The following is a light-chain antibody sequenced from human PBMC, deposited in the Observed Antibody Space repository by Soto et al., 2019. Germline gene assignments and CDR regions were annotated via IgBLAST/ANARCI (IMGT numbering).Light chain of an antibody. Sequence: DIVMTQSPDSLAVSLGERATVNCKSSQSVLYSSNNKNYLAWFQKKPGQPPKLLISWASIRESGVPDRFSGSGSGTDFTLTISNLQAEDVSVYYCQQYYNTPLTFGGGTKV. CDR2: WAS. J-gene: IGKJ4*01. CDR3: QQYYNTPLT. CDR1: QSVLYSSNNKNY. V-gene: IGKV4-1*01.